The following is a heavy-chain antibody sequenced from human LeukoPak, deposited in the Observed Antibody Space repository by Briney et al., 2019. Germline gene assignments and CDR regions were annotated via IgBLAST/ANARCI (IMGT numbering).Heavy chain of an antibody. Sequence: GGSLRLSCAASGFTFSDYYMSWIRQAPGKGLEWVAVISYDGSNKYYADSVKGRFTISRDNSKNTLYLQMNSLRAEDTAVYYCARDLIDSYYYDSSGYLDYWGQGTLVTVSS. J-gene: IGHJ4*02. D-gene: IGHD3-22*01. CDR1: GFTFSDYY. CDR2: ISYDGSNK. CDR3: ARDLIDSYYYDSSGYLDY. V-gene: IGHV3-30-3*01.